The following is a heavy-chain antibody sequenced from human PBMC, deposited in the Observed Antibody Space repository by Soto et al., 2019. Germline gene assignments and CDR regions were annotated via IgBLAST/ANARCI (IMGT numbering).Heavy chain of an antibody. CDR1: EFTFSRDS. D-gene: IGHD3-9*01. CDR3: AKIAGLTYYDILTGYPKNWLDP. V-gene: IGHV3-23*01. J-gene: IGHJ5*02. CDR2: ISGSGGST. Sequence: GVSPRLSCAAPEFTFSRDSMSWVRQAPGKGLEWVSAISGSGGSTYYADSVKGRFTISRDNSKNTLYLQMNSLRAEDTAVYYCAKIAGLTYYDILTGYPKNWLDPWGQGTLVTVSS.